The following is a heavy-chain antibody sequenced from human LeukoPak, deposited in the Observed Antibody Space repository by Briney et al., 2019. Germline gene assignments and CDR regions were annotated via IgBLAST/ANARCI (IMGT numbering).Heavy chain of an antibody. D-gene: IGHD6-6*01. CDR1: GYTFTGYY. Sequence: GAPVKVSCKASGYTFTGYYMHWVRQAPGQGLEWMGWIYPNSGGTNYAQNFQGRVTMTRDTSISTAYMELSRLRSDDTAIYYCARTAFPSSPSLDPWGQGTLVIVSS. CDR2: IYPNSGGT. CDR3: ARTAFPSSPSLDP. V-gene: IGHV1-2*02. J-gene: IGHJ5*02.